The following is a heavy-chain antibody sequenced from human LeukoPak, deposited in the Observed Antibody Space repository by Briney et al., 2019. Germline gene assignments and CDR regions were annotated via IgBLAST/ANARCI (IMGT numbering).Heavy chain of an antibody. D-gene: IGHD3/OR15-3a*01. CDR1: GGSISSYY. V-gene: IGHV4-59*01. CDR2: IYYSGST. J-gene: IGHJ4*02. CDR3: ARDRTTADWYYFDY. Sequence: PSETLSLTCTVSGGSISSYYWSWIRQPPGKGLEWIGYIYYSGSTSYNASLKSRVTISVDTSKNQFSLRLSSVTAADTAVYYCARDRTTADWYYFDYWGQGTLVTVSS.